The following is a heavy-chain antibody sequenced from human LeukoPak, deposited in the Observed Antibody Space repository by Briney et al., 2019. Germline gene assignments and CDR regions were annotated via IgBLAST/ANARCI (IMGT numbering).Heavy chain of an antibody. CDR2: ISGDGGST. V-gene: IGHV3-43*02. J-gene: IGHJ4*02. Sequence: GGSLRLSCAASGFTFDDYAMHWVRQAPGKGLESVSLISGDGGSTSYADSVKGRFTISRDNSKNSLHLQMNSLRTEDTALYYCAKDITYKSGCLDYWGQGTLVTVSS. D-gene: IGHD6-19*01. CDR3: AKDITYKSGCLDY. CDR1: GFTFDDYA.